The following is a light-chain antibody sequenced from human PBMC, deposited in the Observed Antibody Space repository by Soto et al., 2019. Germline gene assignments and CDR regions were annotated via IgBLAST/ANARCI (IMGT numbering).Light chain of an antibody. V-gene: IGLV2-14*03. Sequence: QSALTQPASVSGSPGQSITISCTGTSSDVGDYDYVSWYQQHPGKAPKLVIYDVSNRPSGVSNRFSGSESGNTASLTISGLQAEDEADYYCSSYSSSSTVVFGEGTQLTVL. CDR3: SSYSSSSTVV. J-gene: IGLJ2*01. CDR1: SSDVGDYDY. CDR2: DVS.